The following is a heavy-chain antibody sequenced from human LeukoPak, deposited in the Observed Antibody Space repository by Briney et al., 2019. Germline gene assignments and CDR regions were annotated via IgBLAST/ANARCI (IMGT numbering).Heavy chain of an antibody. CDR3: ARERDDYYDSSGYYPSGYFDY. D-gene: IGHD3-22*01. J-gene: IGHJ4*02. V-gene: IGHV6-1*01. CDR1: GDSVSSNIAA. CDR2: TYYRSKWYN. Sequence: SQTLSLTCAISGDSVSSNIAAWNWIRQSPSRGLEWLGRTYYRSKWYNDYAVSVKSRITINPDTSKNQFSLQLNSVTPEDTAVYYCARERDDYYDSSGYYPSGYFDYWGQGTLVTVSS.